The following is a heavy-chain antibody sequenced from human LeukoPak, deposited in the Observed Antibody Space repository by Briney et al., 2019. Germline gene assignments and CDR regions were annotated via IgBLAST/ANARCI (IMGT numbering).Heavy chain of an antibody. D-gene: IGHD6-13*01. CDR1: GFTFSRYA. J-gene: IGHJ4*02. CDR3: ARGTIAAADIDY. V-gene: IGHV3-21*01. Sequence: GGSLRLSCAASGFTFSRYAMIWVRQAPGKGLEWVSAISTSATQYADSMKGRFTISRDNAKNSLYLQMNSLRAEDTAVYYCARGTIAAADIDYWGQGTLVTVSS. CDR2: ISTSAT.